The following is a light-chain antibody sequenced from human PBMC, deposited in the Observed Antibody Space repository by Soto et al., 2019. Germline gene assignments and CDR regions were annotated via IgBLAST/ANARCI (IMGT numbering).Light chain of an antibody. CDR1: QSVSDRY. CDR3: QQRSNWPLT. V-gene: IGKV3D-20*02. CDR2: GAS. J-gene: IGKJ4*01. Sequence: EIVLTQSPGTLSVSPGERATLSCRASQSVSDRYLAWYQQKPGQPPRLLIYGASSRASGIPDRFSGSGSGTDFTLTISRLEPEDFAVYYCQQRSNWPLTFGGGTKVEIK.